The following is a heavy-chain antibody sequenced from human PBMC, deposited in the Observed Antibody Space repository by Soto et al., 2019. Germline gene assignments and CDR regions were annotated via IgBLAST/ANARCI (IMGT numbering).Heavy chain of an antibody. CDR2: IYYTVST. J-gene: IGHJ4*02. CDR3: ARHSSGWYHFDY. V-gene: IGHV4-61*01. Sequence: SETLSLTCTVSRGSVSSGSYYWSWIRQPPGKGLEWIVYIYYTVSTKYNPSLKSRVTISVDTSKNQFSLKLSSVPAADTAVYYCARHSSGWYHFDYWGQGTMVTVSS. CDR1: RGSVSSGSYY. D-gene: IGHD6-19*01.